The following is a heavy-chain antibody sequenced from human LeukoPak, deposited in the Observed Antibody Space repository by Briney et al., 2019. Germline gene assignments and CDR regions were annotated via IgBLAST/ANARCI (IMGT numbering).Heavy chain of an antibody. J-gene: IGHJ4*02. CDR3: AGTNLGFFDY. Sequence: ASVKVSCKVSGYTLTELSMHWVRQAPGQGLEWMGWINPSSGDTNYAQKFQGRVTMTRDTSISTAYMELSRLRSDDTAVYYCAGTNLGFFDYWGQGTLVTVSS. CDR1: GYTLTELS. V-gene: IGHV1-2*02. D-gene: IGHD7-27*01. CDR2: INPSSGDT.